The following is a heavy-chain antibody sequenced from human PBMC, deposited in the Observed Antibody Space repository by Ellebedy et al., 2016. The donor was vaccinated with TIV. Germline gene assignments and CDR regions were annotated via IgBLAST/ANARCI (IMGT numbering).Heavy chain of an antibody. V-gene: IGHV4-34*01. Sequence: MPGGSLRLSCAVYGGSFSNYYWSWIRQSPGKGLEWIGEINNSGSTNYNPSLKSRVIISVDTSKNQFSLKLSSVTAADTAVYYCARGPLIGGMDVWGQGTTVTVSS. CDR3: ARGPLIGGMDV. D-gene: IGHD2/OR15-2a*01. CDR2: INNSGST. J-gene: IGHJ6*02. CDR1: GGSFSNYY.